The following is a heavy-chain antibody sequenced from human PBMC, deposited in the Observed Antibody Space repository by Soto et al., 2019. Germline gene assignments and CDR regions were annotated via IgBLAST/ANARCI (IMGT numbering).Heavy chain of an antibody. CDR2: IRSKAYGGTI. D-gene: IGHD3-3*01. CDR1: GFTFGDNA. J-gene: IGHJ5*02. CDR3: TRGWIFGPLINWFDP. Sequence: EAQLMESGGDLVQPGRSLRLSCTASGFTFGDNAMSWFRQAPGKGLEWVGFIRSKAYGGTIEYAASVKGRFTISRDDSKSVAYLQMNSLQTEDTALYFCTRGWIFGPLINWFDPWGQGTLVTVSS. V-gene: IGHV3-49*03.